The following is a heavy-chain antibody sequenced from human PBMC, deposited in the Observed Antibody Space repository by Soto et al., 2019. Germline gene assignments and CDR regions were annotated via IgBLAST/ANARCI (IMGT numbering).Heavy chain of an antibody. CDR1: GYTFTSYD. CDR3: ARDLGLGEFAAAGDNPG. Sequence: QVQLVQSGAEVKKPGASVKVSCKASGYTFTSYDINWVRQATGQGLEWMGWMNPNSGNTGYAQKFQGRVTMTRNTSISTAYMELSSLRSEDTAVYYCARDLGLGEFAAAGDNPGWGQGTLVTVSS. V-gene: IGHV1-8*01. CDR2: MNPNSGNT. J-gene: IGHJ4*02. D-gene: IGHD6-13*01.